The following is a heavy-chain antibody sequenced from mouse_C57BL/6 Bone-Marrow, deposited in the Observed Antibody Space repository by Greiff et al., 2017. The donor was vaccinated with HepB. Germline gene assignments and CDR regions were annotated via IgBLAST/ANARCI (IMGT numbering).Heavy chain of an antibody. D-gene: IGHD2-4*01. J-gene: IGHJ3*01. CDR3: TNYYDYDVAWFAY. Sequence: VHVKQSGTVLARPGASVKMSCKTSGYTFTSYWMHWVKQRPGQGLEWIGAIYPGNSDTSYNQKFKGKAKLTAVTAASTAYMELSSLTNEDSAVYYCTNYYDYDVAWFAYWGQGTLVTVSA. CDR2: IYPGNSDT. CDR1: GYTFTSYW. V-gene: IGHV1-5*01.